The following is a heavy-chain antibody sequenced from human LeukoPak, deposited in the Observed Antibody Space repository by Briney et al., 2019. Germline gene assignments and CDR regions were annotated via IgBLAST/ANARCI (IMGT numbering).Heavy chain of an antibody. CDR3: GKTTVGYSSGQKPAWPVDY. CDR1: GFTFGSHA. D-gene: IGHD5-18*01. V-gene: IGHV3-23*01. J-gene: IGHJ4*02. Sequence: PGGSLRLSCEASGFTFGSHAMYWVRQAPGKGLECVAGIFGSGGSPHYADPVKGRFTISRDNSRNTVYLQINSLRAEDTAVYYCGKTTVGYSSGQKPAWPVDYWGQGTLVTVSS. CDR2: IFGSGGSP.